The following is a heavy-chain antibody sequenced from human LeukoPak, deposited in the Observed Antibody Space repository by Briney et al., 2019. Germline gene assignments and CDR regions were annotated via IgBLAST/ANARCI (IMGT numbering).Heavy chain of an antibody. Sequence: GGSLRLPCAASGFTFSSYAMSWVRQAPGKGLEWVSAISGSGGSTYYADSVKGRFTISRDNSKNTLYLQMNSLRAEDTAVYYCAKERENYDILTGYLDWGQGTLVTVSS. V-gene: IGHV3-23*01. CDR1: GFTFSSYA. CDR2: ISGSGGST. CDR3: AKERENYDILTGYLD. J-gene: IGHJ4*02. D-gene: IGHD3-9*01.